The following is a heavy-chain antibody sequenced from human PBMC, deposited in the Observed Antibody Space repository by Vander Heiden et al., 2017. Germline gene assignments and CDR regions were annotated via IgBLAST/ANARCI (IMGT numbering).Heavy chain of an antibody. J-gene: IGHJ4*02. CDR1: GCTFRTSW. Sequence: DVQLVESGGVLVQPGGSLRLSCAASGCTFRTSWMSWVRQAPGKGLGWVANVKQDGSGEYYVDSVKGRFTISRDNAKNSLYLQMNSLRAEDTAVYYCARGGGVFDYWGQGTLVTVSS. V-gene: IGHV3-7*04. D-gene: IGHD1-26*01. CDR2: VKQDGSGE. CDR3: ARGGGVFDY.